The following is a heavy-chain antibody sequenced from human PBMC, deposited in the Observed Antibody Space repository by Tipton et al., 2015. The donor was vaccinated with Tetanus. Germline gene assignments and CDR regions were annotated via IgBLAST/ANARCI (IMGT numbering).Heavy chain of an antibody. CDR3: ARERSGGLFEY. CDR1: GYTFTTYL. V-gene: IGHV1-46*01. D-gene: IGHD4-23*01. J-gene: IGHJ4*02. CDR2: INPGDGVK. Sequence: QLVQSGAEVLKPGASVKVSCKASGYTFTTYLIHWVRQAPGQGLEWMGIINPGDGVKMYAQKFQGRVTMTRDTSTSTVYMDLRSRESEDTAVYYCARERSGGLFEYWGQGTLVTVSS.